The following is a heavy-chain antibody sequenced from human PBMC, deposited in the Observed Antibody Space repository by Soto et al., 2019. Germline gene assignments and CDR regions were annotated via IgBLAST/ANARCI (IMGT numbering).Heavy chain of an antibody. D-gene: IGHD6-13*01. V-gene: IGHV4-31*03. CDR3: ARVAFEGAADYYFDY. J-gene: IGHJ4*02. CDR1: GGSISSGGYY. CDR2: IYYSGST. Sequence: SETLSLTCTVSGGSISSGGYYWSWIRQHPGKGLEWIGYIYYSGSTYYNPSLKSRVTISVDTSKNQFSLKLSSVTAADTAVYYCARVAFEGAADYYFDYWGQGTLVTVSS.